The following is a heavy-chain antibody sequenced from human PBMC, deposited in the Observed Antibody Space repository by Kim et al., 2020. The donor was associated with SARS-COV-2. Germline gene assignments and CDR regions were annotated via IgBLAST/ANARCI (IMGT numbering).Heavy chain of an antibody. V-gene: IGHV4-34*01. J-gene: IGHJ4*02. CDR3: ARGDALLRFLEWLFPGHRFDY. CDR2: INHSGST. Sequence: SETLSLTCAVYGGSFSGYYWSWIRQPPGKGLEWIGEINHSGSTNYNPSLKSRVTISVDTSKNQFSLKLSSVTAADTAVYYCARGDALLRFLEWLFPGHRFDYWGQGTLVTVSS. D-gene: IGHD3-3*01. CDR1: GGSFSGYY.